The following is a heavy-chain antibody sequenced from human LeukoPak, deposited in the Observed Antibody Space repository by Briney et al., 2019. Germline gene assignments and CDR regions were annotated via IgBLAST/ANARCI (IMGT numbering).Heavy chain of an antibody. CDR3: ARSIAAAGPALGY. J-gene: IGHJ4*02. CDR2: ISSNGGST. CDR1: GFTFSSYA. Sequence: GGSLRLSCAASGFTFSSYAMHWVRQAPGKGLEYVSAISSNGGSTYYANSVKGRVTISRDNSKNTMYLQMGSLRAEDMAVYYCARSIAAAGPALGYWGQGTLVTVSS. D-gene: IGHD6-13*01. V-gene: IGHV3-64*01.